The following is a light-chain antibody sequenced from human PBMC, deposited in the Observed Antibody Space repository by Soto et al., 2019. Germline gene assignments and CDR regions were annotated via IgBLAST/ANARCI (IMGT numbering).Light chain of an antibody. CDR1: QSVLYSSNNKNY. Sequence: DIVMTQSPDSLAVSLGERATINCKSSQSVLYSSNNKNYLAWYQQQPGQPPKLLIYWASTRESGGTDRFSGSVSGTDFTLPISSLQAEDVAVNYCQQYYTNALTFGGGTKVGVK. J-gene: IGKJ4*01. V-gene: IGKV4-1*01. CDR2: WAS. CDR3: QQYYTNALT.